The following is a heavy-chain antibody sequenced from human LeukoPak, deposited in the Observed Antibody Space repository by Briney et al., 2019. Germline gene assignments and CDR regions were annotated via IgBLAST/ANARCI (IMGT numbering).Heavy chain of an antibody. CDR2: IRYDGSNK. V-gene: IGHV3-30*02. D-gene: IGHD3-22*01. CDR1: GFTFDDYG. CDR3: AKELFESYYYDSSGYLDY. Sequence: GGSLRLSCAASGFTFDDYGMSWVRQAPGKGLEWVAFIRYDGSNKYYADSVKGRFTISRDNSKNTLYLQMNSLRAEDTAVYYCAKELFESYYYDSSGYLDYWGQGTLVTVSS. J-gene: IGHJ4*02.